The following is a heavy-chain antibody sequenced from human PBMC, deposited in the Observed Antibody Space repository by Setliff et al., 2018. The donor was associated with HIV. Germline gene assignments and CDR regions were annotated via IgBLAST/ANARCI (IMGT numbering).Heavy chain of an antibody. J-gene: IGHJ5*02. Sequence: SETLSLTCPVSGYSISSGYYWGWIRQPPGKGLEWIGSAGSADYGGNAYYNPSLKSRVTISVETSKNQFSLKLTSVTAADTAVYYCATYADRESNRFDPWGQGILVTVSS. CDR2: AGSADYGGNA. D-gene: IGHD3-10*01. V-gene: IGHV4-38-2*01. CDR3: ATYADRESNRFDP. CDR1: GYSISSGYY.